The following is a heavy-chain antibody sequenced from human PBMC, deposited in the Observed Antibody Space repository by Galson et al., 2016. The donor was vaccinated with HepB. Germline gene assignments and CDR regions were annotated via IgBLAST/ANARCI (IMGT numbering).Heavy chain of an antibody. D-gene: IGHD2-2*01. J-gene: IGHJ4*02. CDR2: FGDGGDI. CDR1: GCILSSYA. CDR3: AGVPSGKRLDY. Sequence: LRLACAASGCILSSYAMTWVRQAPGKGPEWVSTFGDGGDIYYADSVKGRFTISRDNSRNTLYLQMNSLRADDTAVYYCAGVPSGKRLDYWGQGTLVTVSS. V-gene: IGHV3-23*01.